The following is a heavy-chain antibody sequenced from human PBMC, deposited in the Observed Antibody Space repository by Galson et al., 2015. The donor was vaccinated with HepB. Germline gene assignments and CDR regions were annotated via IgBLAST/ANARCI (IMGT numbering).Heavy chain of an antibody. CDR1: GGTFSSYA. J-gene: IGHJ4*02. Sequence: SVKVSCKASGGTFSSYAISWVRQAPGQGLEWMGRIIPILSIANYAQKFQGRVTITADKSTSTAYMELSSLRSEDTAVYYCARGSRLRWLDYWGQGTLVTVSS. CDR3: ARGSRLRWLDY. CDR2: IIPILSIA. V-gene: IGHV1-69*04. D-gene: IGHD4-17*01.